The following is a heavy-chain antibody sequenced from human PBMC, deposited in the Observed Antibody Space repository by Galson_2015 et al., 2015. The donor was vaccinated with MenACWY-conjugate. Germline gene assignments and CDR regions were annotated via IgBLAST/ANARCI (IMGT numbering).Heavy chain of an antibody. CDR1: GFTFSTYW. J-gene: IGHJ4*02. Sequence: SLRLSCAAPGFTFSTYWMSWVRQAPGKGLEWVANIDQDGSEKYYVDSVKGRFTISRDYAKKSVHLQMNSLRAEDTAVYYCAKDLEYCSGGSCYSTGLDYWGQGTLVTVSS. D-gene: IGHD2-15*01. CDR2: IDQDGSEK. CDR3: AKDLEYCSGGSCYSTGLDY. V-gene: IGHV3-7*03.